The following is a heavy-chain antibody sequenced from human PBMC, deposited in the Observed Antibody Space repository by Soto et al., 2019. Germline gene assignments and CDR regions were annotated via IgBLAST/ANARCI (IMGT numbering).Heavy chain of an antibody. D-gene: IGHD1-26*01. CDR2: VIPVLDLT. Sequence: QVQLVQSGAEVKKPGSSVKVSCKASGGTFTDYTITWSRQAPGQGLEWMGRVIPVLDLTNYAQKFQGRVTITADKSTTTSYMELSGLTSEDTAVYYCAKKLGPSAFDLWGRGTLVTVSS. J-gene: IGHJ2*01. CDR1: GGTFTDYT. V-gene: IGHV1-69*02. CDR3: AKKLGPSAFDL.